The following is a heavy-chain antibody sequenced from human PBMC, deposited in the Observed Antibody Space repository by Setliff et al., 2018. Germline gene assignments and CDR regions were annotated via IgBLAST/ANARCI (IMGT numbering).Heavy chain of an antibody. CDR2: IYTSGST. D-gene: IGHD1-26*01. J-gene: IGHJ3*02. CDR1: GGSISNYY. V-gene: IGHV4-4*07. CDR3: ARKGISALSGAFDM. Sequence: PEETLSLTCTVSGGSISNYYWSWIRQPAGKGLEWIGRIYTSGSTNYNPSLKSRVTMSVDTSKNQFSLKLSSVTAADTAVYYCARKGISALSGAFDMWGQGTMVTVS.